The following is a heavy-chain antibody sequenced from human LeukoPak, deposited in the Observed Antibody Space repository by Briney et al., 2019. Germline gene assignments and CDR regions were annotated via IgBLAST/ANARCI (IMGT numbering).Heavy chain of an antibody. V-gene: IGHV3-7*01. CDR3: ARGSWGSGSYQTS. CDR2: INQDGTEK. Sequence: GESLRLSCAASGFTFTTYWMTWVRQAPGKGLEWVANINQDGTEKHYVDSVKGRFTISRDNAKNSLSLQMNSLRVEDTAVYYCARGSWGSGSYQTSWGQGTLVTVSS. D-gene: IGHD3-10*01. J-gene: IGHJ5*02. CDR1: GFTFTTYW.